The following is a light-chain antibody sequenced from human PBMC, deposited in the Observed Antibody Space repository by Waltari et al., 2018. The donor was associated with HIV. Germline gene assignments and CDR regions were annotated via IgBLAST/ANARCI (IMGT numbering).Light chain of an antibody. V-gene: IGKV3-11*01. CDR1: QSVATY. CDR3: QERSSWPPA. Sequence: EIVLTQSPATLSLSPGERATLSCRASQSVATYLAWYQHKPGQAPRLLLYDIFHRATGIPARFRGRGSGTDYTLTISSLEPEDFAVYYCQERSSWPPAFGQGTRLEIK. J-gene: IGKJ5*01. CDR2: DIF.